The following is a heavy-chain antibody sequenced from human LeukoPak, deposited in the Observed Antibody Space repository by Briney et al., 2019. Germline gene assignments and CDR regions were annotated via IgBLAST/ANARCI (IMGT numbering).Heavy chain of an antibody. J-gene: IGHJ4*02. CDR2: ITSRSSTI. D-gene: IGHD6-13*01. Sequence: PGGSLRLSCVASGFTFSTYTMNWVRQAPGKGLERVSYITSRSSTIYYAGSVKGRFTISRDNAKNSLFLQMNSLRDEDTAVYYCARVVAAGTSYFDYWGQGTLVTVS. V-gene: IGHV3-48*02. CDR3: ARVVAAGTSYFDY. CDR1: GFTFSTYT.